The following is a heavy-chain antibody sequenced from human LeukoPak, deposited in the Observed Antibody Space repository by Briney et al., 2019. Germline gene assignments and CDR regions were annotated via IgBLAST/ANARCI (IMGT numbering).Heavy chain of an antibody. J-gene: IGHJ4*02. CDR3: ARGSYYGSGIEDY. CDR2: IYYSAST. CDR1: GGSISSYY. D-gene: IGHD3-10*01. V-gene: IGHV4-59*01. Sequence: TASETLSLTCTVSGGSISSYYWSWIRQPPGKGLEWIGYIYYSASTKYNPPLKSRVTISVDTSKNQFSLKLSSVTAADTAMYYCARGSYYGSGIEDYWGQGTLVTVSS.